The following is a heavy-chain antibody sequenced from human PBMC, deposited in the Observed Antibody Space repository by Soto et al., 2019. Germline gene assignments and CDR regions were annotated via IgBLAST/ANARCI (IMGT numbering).Heavy chain of an antibody. D-gene: IGHD3-22*01. J-gene: IGHJ4*02. CDR3: GRTTSYYDSSGYPQEYYLDY. Sequence: SETLSLTCTVSGGSISSHYWSCIRQPPGKGLEGLGFISYSGRTNYNPSLKSQLTISVDTSKNQFSLKLISVTAADTAGYDCGRTTSYYDSSGYPQEYYLDYWGPGTLVTVSS. CDR2: ISYSGRT. CDR1: GGSISSHY. V-gene: IGHV4-59*11.